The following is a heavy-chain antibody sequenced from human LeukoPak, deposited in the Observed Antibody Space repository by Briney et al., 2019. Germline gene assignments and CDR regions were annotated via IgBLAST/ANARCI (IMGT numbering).Heavy chain of an antibody. CDR1: GFTFSYYS. Sequence: GGSLRLSCSASGFTFSYYSMNWVRQAPGKGLEWVSSISSRSSYIYYGDSLKGRFTISRDNAKNSLYLQMTGLRVEDTAMYFCARDLGDIVLEPPSIHFDLWGRGTLVTVSS. D-gene: IGHD2-2*01. CDR3: ARDLGDIVLEPPSIHFDL. J-gene: IGHJ2*01. V-gene: IGHV3-21*01. CDR2: ISSRSSYI.